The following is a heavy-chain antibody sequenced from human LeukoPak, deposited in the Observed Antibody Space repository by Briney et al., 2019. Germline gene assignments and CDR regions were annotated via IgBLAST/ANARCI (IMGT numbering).Heavy chain of an antibody. CDR1: GGSIRSGDYY. CDR3: ARDCSGGSCYGAFDI. V-gene: IGHV4-30-4*01. CDR2: IYDSGST. D-gene: IGHD2-15*01. J-gene: IGHJ3*02. Sequence: SETLSLTCTVSGGSIRSGDYYWSWIRQPPGKGLEWIGYIYDSGSTYYNPSLKSRITISVDTSENRFSLKLSSVTATDTAVYYCARDCSGGSCYGAFDIWGQGTMVTVSS.